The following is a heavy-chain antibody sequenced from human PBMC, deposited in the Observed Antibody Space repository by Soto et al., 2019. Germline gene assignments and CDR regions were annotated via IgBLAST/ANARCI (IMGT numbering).Heavy chain of an antibody. CDR3: ARQGSSGWFDMDV. J-gene: IGHJ6*03. D-gene: IGHD6-19*01. V-gene: IGHV4-59*08. CDR2: IYYSGST. Sequence: LSLTCTVSGGPISSYYWSWIRQPPGKGLEWIGYIYYSGSTNYNPSLKSRVTISVDTSKNQFSLKLSSVTAADTAVYYCARQGSSGWFDMDVWGKGTTVTVSS. CDR1: GGPISSYY.